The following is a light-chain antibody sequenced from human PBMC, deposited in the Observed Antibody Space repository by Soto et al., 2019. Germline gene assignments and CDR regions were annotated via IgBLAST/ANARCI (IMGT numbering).Light chain of an antibody. J-gene: IGLJ2*01. Sequence: QSALTQPASVSGSPGQSITIFCTGSISDVGGFNFVSWYQQHPGKVPKLIIYDVTYRPSGVSDRFAGSKSGNTASLTISGLQAEDEAVYYCNSFRRGDTELVFGGGTKLTVL. CDR3: NSFRRGDTELV. CDR2: DVT. CDR1: ISDVGGFNF. V-gene: IGLV2-14*03.